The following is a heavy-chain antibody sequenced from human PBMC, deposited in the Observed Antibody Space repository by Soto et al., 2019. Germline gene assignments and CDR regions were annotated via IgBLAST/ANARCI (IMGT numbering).Heavy chain of an antibody. V-gene: IGHV1-2*02. CDR2: INPNSGGT. CDR3: AVAGFDFWSGYYTGDYYNYGMDV. CDR1: GYTFTGYY. J-gene: IGHJ6*02. Sequence: ASVKVSCKASGYTFTGYYMHWVRQAPGQGLEWMGWINPNSGGTNYAQKFQARVTMTRDTSISTAYMELSRLRSDDTAVYYCAVAGFDFWSGYYTGDYYNYGMDVWGQGTTVTVSS. D-gene: IGHD3-3*01.